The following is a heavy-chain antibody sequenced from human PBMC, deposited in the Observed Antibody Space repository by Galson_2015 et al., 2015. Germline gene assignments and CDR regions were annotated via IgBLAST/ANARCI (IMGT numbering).Heavy chain of an antibody. CDR2: ISSRSSYI. CDR1: GFTFSSYS. Sequence: SLRLSCAASGFTFSSYSMNWVRQAPGKGLEWVSSISSRSSYIYYADSVKGRFTISRDNAKNSLYLQMNSLRAEDTAVYYCARDRAMVQGVGDYYMDVWGKGTTVTVSS. D-gene: IGHD3-10*01. CDR3: ARDRAMVQGVGDYYMDV. V-gene: IGHV3-21*01. J-gene: IGHJ6*03.